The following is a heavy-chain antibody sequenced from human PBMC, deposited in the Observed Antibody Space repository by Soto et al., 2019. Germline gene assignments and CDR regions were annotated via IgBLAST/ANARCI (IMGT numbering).Heavy chain of an antibody. D-gene: IGHD3-10*01. J-gene: IGHJ6*02. CDR2: VYYRGST. CDR1: GSAISSCY. CDR3: ARGGLLWFGEPRGMDV. Sequence: SETLSLTCTVSGSAISSCYWSWIRKPPGKGLEWIGYVYYRGSTNCNPSLKSRVTISVDTSKNQFSLKLSSVTAADTAVYYCARGGLLWFGEPRGMDVWGQGTTVT. V-gene: IGHV4-59*01.